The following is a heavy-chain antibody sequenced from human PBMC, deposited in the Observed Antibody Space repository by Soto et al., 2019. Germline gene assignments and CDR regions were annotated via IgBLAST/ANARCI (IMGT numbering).Heavy chain of an antibody. V-gene: IGHV4-30-2*01. J-gene: IGHJ4*02. CDR2: IYYTGNT. CDR1: DDSIRSGVYS. Sequence: QVQLQESGSGLVKPSQTLSLTCAVSDDSIRSGVYSWTWIRQPPGKGLEWIGYIYYTGNTYYNPSLKSRVTMSVDRSKNQFSLNLNSVTAADTAVYYCARLQPGYCGGDGYHYFHYWGQGILVTVSS. CDR3: ARLQPGYCGGDGYHYFHY. D-gene: IGHD2-21*02.